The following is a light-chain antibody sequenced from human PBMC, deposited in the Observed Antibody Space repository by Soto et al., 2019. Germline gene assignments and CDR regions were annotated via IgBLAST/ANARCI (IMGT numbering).Light chain of an antibody. J-gene: IGLJ3*02. CDR1: SSNIGSNY. Sequence: QSVLTQPPSASGTPGQRVTISCSGSSSNIGSNYVYWYQQLPGTAPKLLIYRNNQRPSGVPDRFSGSKSGTSASLAISGLRSEDEADYYWAAWDDSLSGSWVFGGGTKLTVL. CDR3: AAWDDSLSGSWV. CDR2: RNN. V-gene: IGLV1-47*01.